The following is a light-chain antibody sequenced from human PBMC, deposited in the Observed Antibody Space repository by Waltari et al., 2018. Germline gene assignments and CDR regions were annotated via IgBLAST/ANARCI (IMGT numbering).Light chain of an antibody. V-gene: IGLV2-23*02. CDR1: SSDVGSYNL. CDR3: CSYAGSGTLV. J-gene: IGLJ3*02. Sequence: QSALTQPASVSGSPGQSITISCTGTSSDVGSYNLVSWYQQHPGKAPKPLIYEVPERPSGVSSRFSGSKAGNTASLTSAGLQAEDEADYYGCSYAGSGTLVFGGGTKLTVL. CDR2: EVP.